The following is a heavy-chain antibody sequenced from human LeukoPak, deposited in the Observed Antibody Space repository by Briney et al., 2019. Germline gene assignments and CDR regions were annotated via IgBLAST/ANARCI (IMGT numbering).Heavy chain of an antibody. V-gene: IGHV1-46*01. CDR3: AREAVAGNFDY. D-gene: IGHD6-19*01. J-gene: IGHJ4*02. CDR1: GYTFTSYY. CDR2: INPSGGST. Sequence: GASVKVSCKASGYTFTSYYMHWVRQAPGQGLEWMGIINPSGGSTSYAQKFRGRVTMTRDTSTSTVYMELSSLRSEDTAVYYCAREAVAGNFDYWGQGTLVTVSS.